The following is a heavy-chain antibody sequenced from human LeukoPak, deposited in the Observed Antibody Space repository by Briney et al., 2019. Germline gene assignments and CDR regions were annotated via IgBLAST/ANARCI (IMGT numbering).Heavy chain of an antibody. CDR3: ARLRPAALQSYYFDY. J-gene: IGHJ4*02. Sequence: PGESLKISCKGSGYSFTSYWIGWVRQMPGKGLEWMGIIYPGDSDTRYSPSFQGQVTISADRSISTAYLQWSSLKASDTAMYYCARLRPAALQSYYFDYWGQGTLVTVSS. D-gene: IGHD2-2*01. V-gene: IGHV5-51*01. CDR2: IYPGDSDT. CDR1: GYSFTSYW.